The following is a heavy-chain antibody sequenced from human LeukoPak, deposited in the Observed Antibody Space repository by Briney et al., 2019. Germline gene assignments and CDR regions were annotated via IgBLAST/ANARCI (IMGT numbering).Heavy chain of an antibody. CDR1: GYTFTGYY. J-gene: IGHJ3*02. CDR3: ARVKRSGSSSLGAFDI. V-gene: IGHV1-2*02. D-gene: IGHD3-22*01. CDR2: INPNSGGT. Sequence: ASVKVSCKASGYTFTGYYMHWVRQAPGQGLEWMGWINPNSGGTNYAQKFQGRVTMTRDTSISTAYMELSRLRSDDTAVYYCARVKRSGSSSLGAFDIWGQGTMVTVSS.